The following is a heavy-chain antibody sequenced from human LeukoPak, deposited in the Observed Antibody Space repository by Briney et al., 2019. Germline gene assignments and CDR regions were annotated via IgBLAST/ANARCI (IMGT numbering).Heavy chain of an antibody. Sequence: PSQTLSLTCTVSGASISSGGNYWSRIRQHPGKGLEWIGNIYYSGSTYYNPSLKSRVTISVDTSKNQFSLKVISVTAADTAVYYCASDMTQLWFYSWGQGILVTVSS. CDR1: GASISSGGNY. CDR2: IYYSGST. J-gene: IGHJ5*01. CDR3: ASDMTQLWFYS. D-gene: IGHD5-18*01. V-gene: IGHV4-31*03.